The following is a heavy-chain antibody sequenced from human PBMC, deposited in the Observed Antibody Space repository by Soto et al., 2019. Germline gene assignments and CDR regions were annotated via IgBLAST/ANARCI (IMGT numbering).Heavy chain of an antibody. Sequence: PSETLSLTCAVYGGSFSRYYWSRIRQPPGKGLEWIGEINEGGTTNSNPSRKSRVTISVDTSKNQFSLKLDSVTGADAAVSLCARGFCGRSCYYRYWGQG. CDR1: GGSFSRYY. CDR2: INEGGTT. CDR3: ARGFCGRSCYYRY. D-gene: IGHD2-21*01. V-gene: IGHV4-34*01. J-gene: IGHJ4*02.